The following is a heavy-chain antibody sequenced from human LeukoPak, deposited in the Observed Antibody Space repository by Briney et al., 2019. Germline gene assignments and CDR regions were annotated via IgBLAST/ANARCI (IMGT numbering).Heavy chain of an antibody. V-gene: IGHV3-74*01. Sequence: GGSLRLSCAASGFTFSSYWMHWVRQAPGKGLVWVSRINTDGSSTSYADSVKGRFTISRDNAKNTLYLQMNSLRAEDTAVYYCARGFEGGYGVLDYWGQGTLVTVSS. CDR1: GFTFSSYW. CDR2: INTDGSST. J-gene: IGHJ4*02. CDR3: ARGFEGGYGVLDY. D-gene: IGHD5-12*01.